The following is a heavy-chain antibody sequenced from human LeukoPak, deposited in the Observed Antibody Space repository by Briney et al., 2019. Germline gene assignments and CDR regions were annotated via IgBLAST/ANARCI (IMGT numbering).Heavy chain of an antibody. CDR2: IRYDGSNK. CDR3: AKGVGIAKGFDY. J-gene: IGHJ4*02. CDR1: GFTFSSYG. V-gene: IGHV3-30*02. D-gene: IGHD2-21*01. Sequence: GGSLRLSCAASGFTFSSYGMHWVRQAPGKGLEWVAFIRYDGSNKYYADSVKGRFTISRDNSKNTLYLQMNSLRAEDTAVYYCAKGVGIAKGFDYWGQGTLVTVSS.